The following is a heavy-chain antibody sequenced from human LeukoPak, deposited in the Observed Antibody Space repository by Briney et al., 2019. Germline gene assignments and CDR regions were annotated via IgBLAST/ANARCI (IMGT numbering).Heavy chain of an antibody. CDR1: GGSISSSSYY. J-gene: IGHJ4*02. Sequence: SETLSLTCTVSGGSISSSSYYWGWIRQPPGKGLEWIGSIYHSGSTYYNPSLKSRVTISVDTSKNQFSLKLSSVTAADTAVYYCARYMWSPFNYFDYWGQGTLVTVSS. CDR3: ARYMWSPFNYFDY. CDR2: IYHSGST. V-gene: IGHV4-39*01. D-gene: IGHD2-21*01.